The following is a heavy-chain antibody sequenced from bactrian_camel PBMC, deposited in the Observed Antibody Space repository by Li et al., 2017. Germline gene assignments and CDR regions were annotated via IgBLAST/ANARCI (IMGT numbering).Heavy chain of an antibody. J-gene: IGHJ4*01. CDR2: IYKRPSSA. V-gene: IGHV3S40*01. CDR1: GYTYRRNC. Sequence: DVQLVESGGGLVQPGGSLRLACAASGYTYRRNCMGWFRQPPGKEREGVAAIYKRPSSAYYSNYADLAKGRFTISRDNAKNSVYLQMNSLKLEDTAMYYCAADFGPYCSGSYLARRANFEGQGTQVTVS. D-gene: IGHD2*01.